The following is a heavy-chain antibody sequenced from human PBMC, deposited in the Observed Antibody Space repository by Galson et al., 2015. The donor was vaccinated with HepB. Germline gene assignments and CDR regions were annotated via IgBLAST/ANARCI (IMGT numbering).Heavy chain of an antibody. J-gene: IGHJ6*03. D-gene: IGHD6-13*01. Sequence: SLRLSCAASGFTFSNAWMSWVRQAPGKGLEWVGRIKSKTDGGTTDYAAPVKGRFTISRDDSKNTLYLQMNSLKTEDTAVYYCTTALSIAAAGTQDMAYYYYYMDVWGKGTTVTVSS. CDR1: GFTFSNAW. V-gene: IGHV3-15*01. CDR3: TTALSIAAAGTQDMAYYYYYMDV. CDR2: IKSKTDGGTT.